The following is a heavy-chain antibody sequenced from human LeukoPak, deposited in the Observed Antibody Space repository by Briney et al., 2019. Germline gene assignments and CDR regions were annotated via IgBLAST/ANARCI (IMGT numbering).Heavy chain of an antibody. V-gene: IGHV4-59*12. CDR1: GGSISSYY. CDR3: ARGLTDTLYYYDSRNFYYYYGMDV. CDR2: IYYSGST. J-gene: IGHJ6*02. D-gene: IGHD3-22*01. Sequence: SETLSLTCTVSGGSISSYYWSWIRQPPGKGLEWIGYIYYSGSTNYNPSLESRLTISVDTSKNQFSLKLSSVTAADTAVYYCARGLTDTLYYYDSRNFYYYYGMDVWGQGTTVTVSS.